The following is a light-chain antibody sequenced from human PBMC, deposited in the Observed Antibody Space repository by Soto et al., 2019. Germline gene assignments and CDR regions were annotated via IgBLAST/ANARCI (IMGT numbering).Light chain of an antibody. Sequence: EVVMTQSPATLSVSPGERATLSCRASQSVSSNLAWYQQNPGQAPRLLIFGASTRATGIPARFSGSGSGTDFTLTISSLQPEDFATYYCQQSYSTPLTFGPGTKVDIK. CDR2: GAS. CDR3: QQSYSTPLT. CDR1: QSVSSN. J-gene: IGKJ3*01. V-gene: IGKV3D-15*01.